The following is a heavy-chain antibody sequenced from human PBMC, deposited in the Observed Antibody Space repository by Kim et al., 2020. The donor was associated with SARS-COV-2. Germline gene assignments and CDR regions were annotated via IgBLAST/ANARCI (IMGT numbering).Heavy chain of an antibody. Sequence: SETLSLTCAVYGGSFSGYYWSWIRQPPGKGLEWIGEINHSGSTNYNPSLKSRVTISVDTSKNQFSLKLSSVTAADTAVYYCASWGVIITSAYAFDIWGQGTMVTVSS. CDR1: GGSFSGYY. D-gene: IGHD3-10*01. CDR2: INHSGST. J-gene: IGHJ3*02. CDR3: ASWGVIITSAYAFDI. V-gene: IGHV4-34*01.